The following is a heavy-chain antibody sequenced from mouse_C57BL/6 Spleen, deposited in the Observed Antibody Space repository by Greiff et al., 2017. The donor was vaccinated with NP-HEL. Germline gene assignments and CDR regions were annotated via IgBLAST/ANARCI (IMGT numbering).Heavy chain of an antibody. V-gene: IGHV7-3*01. D-gene: IGHD4-1*01. CDR3: ARLGFYAMDC. CDR1: GFTFTDYY. CDR2: IRNKANGYTT. Sequence: EVKLVESGGGLVQPGGSLSLSCAASGFTFTDYYMSWVRQPPGKALEWLGFIRNKANGYTTEYSASVKGRFTISRDNYQSILYLQMNALRAEDSATYYCARLGFYAMDCWGQGTSVTVSS. J-gene: IGHJ4*01.